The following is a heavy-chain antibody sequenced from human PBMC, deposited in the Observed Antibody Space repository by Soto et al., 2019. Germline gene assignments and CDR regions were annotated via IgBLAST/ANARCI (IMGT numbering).Heavy chain of an antibody. J-gene: IGHJ6*02. V-gene: IGHV3-30*18. CDR3: AKEGQQARRWPV. CDR2: ISYDGSYK. D-gene: IGHD1-1*01. CDR1: GFSFSSYV. Sequence: QVQLVESGGGVVQPGRSLRLSCGASGFSFSSYVMHCVRQAPGKGLEWVAGISYDGSYKYYADSVKGRFTISRDNSKNTLYLQMNSLRAEDTAVYYCAKEGQQARRWPVWGQGTTVTVAS.